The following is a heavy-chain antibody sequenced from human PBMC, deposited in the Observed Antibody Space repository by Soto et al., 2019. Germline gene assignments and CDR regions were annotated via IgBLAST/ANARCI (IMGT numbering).Heavy chain of an antibody. D-gene: IGHD3-3*01. V-gene: IGHV1-3*01. CDR1: GNTLTSYA. J-gene: IGHJ6*02. CDR3: ASELRFLEWLTYGMDV. CDR2: INAGNGNT. Sequence: ASVKVSCKASGNTLTSYAMHLVRQAPGQRLEWMGWINAGNGNTKYSQKFQGRVTITRDTSASTAYMELSSLRSEDTAVYYCASELRFLEWLTYGMDVWGQGTTVTVSS.